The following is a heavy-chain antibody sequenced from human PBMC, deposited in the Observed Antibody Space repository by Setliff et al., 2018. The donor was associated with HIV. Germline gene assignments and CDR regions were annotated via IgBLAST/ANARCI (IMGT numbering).Heavy chain of an antibody. J-gene: IGHJ4*02. CDR3: ARDMDYSNPDY. D-gene: IGHD4-4*01. V-gene: IGHV1-18*01. Sequence: GASVKVSCKASGYMFTSYGIGWVRQAPGQGLEWMAWISTYNGNTNYAPQFQGRVSVTTDTATSTVHMELRSLRSDDTAMYYCARDMDYSNPDYWGQGTLVTV. CDR1: GYMFTSYG. CDR2: ISTYNGNT.